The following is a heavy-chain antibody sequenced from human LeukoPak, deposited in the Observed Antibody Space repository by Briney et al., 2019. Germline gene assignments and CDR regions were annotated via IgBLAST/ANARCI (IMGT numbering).Heavy chain of an antibody. Sequence: PGGSLRLSCAASGFTFSSYAMSWVRQAPGKGLEWVSAISGSGGSTYYADSVKGRFTISRDNSKNTLYLQMNSLRAEDTAVYYCAKGRYSSGWYEGVYWGQGTLVTVSS. CDR3: AKGRYSSGWYEGVY. CDR1: GFTFSSYA. D-gene: IGHD6-19*01. J-gene: IGHJ4*02. CDR2: ISGSGGST. V-gene: IGHV3-23*01.